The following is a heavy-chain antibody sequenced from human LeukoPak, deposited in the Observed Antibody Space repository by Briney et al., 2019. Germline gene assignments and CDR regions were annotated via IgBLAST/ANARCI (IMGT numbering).Heavy chain of an antibody. D-gene: IGHD1-14*01. CDR1: GFTFSQYW. V-gene: IGHV3-7*01. CDR2: IKPDGSEK. J-gene: IGHJ4*02. Sequence: GGSLRLSCAASGFTFSQYWMSWVRQAPGKGLECGANIKPDGSEKHYVDSVKGRFSISRDNTKNSLFLQISSLRGEDSAVYYCAKEPSQVCIDNWGQGTRVIVSS. CDR3: AKEPSQVCIDN.